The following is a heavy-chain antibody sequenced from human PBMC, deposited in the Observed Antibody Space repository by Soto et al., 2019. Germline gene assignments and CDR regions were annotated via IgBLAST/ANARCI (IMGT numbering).Heavy chain of an antibody. D-gene: IGHD2-2*01. V-gene: IGHV4-31*03. CDR3: ARGRSSTSPYPIGY. CDR1: GGSISSGGYY. Sequence: QVQLQESGPGLVKPSQTLSLTCTVSGGSISSGGYYWSWIRQHPGKGLEWIGYIYYSGSTYYNPSLKSRVTISVDTSKNQISLKLSSVTASDTAVYYCARGRSSTSPYPIGYWGQGTLVTVSS. J-gene: IGHJ4*02. CDR2: IYYSGST.